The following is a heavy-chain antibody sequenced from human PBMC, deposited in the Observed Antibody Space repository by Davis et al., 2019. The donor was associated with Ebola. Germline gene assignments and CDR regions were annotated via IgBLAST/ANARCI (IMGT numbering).Heavy chain of an antibody. CDR3: ARQDSALRAFDI. J-gene: IGHJ3*02. V-gene: IGHV5-10-1*01. CDR2: IDPSDSYT. CDR1: GYSFTSYW. Sequence: PGGSLRLSCKGSGYSFTSYWISWVRQMPGKGLEWMGRIDPSDSYTNYSPSFQGHVTISADKSISTAYLQWSSLKASDTAMYYCARQDSALRAFDIWGQGTMVTVSS.